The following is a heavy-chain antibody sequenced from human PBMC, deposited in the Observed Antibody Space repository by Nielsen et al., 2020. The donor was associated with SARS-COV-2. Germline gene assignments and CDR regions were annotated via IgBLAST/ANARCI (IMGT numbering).Heavy chain of an antibody. CDR2: SYYSGST. CDR1: GGSISSYY. D-gene: IGHD1-26*01. J-gene: IGHJ5*02. CDR3: ARGVDSGSQVGFDP. V-gene: IGHV4-59*01. Sequence: SETLSLTCTVSGGSISSYYWSWIRQPPGKGLEWIGYSYYSGSTNYNPSLKSRVTISVDTSKNQFSLKLSSATAADTAVYYCARGVDSGSQVGFDPWGQGTLVTVSS.